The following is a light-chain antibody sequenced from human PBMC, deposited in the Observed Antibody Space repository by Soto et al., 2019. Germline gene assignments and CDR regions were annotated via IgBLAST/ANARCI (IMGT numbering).Light chain of an antibody. V-gene: IGKV3-20*01. CDR3: QQYSSSHRT. CDR1: QSVSSSY. CDR2: GAS. J-gene: IGKJ1*01. Sequence: EIVLTQSPGTLSLSPGERATLSCRASQSVSSSYLAWYQQKPGQAPRLLIYGASSRATGIPVRFSGSGSGTDFTLTISRLEPEDFAVYYCQQYSSSHRTFGQGTKVDIK.